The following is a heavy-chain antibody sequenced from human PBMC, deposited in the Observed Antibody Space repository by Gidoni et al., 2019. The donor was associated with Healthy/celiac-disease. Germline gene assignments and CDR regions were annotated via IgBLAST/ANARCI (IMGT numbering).Heavy chain of an antibody. V-gene: IGHV3-30-3*01. CDR3: ARAQGVVLDY. CDR2: ISYDGSNK. J-gene: IGHJ4*02. Sequence: QVQLVESGVGVVKPGRSLRLSCAASGFTFSSYALHWVRQAPGKGLEWVAVISYDGSNKYYADSVKGRFTISRDNSKNTLYLQMNSLRAEDTAVYYCARAQGVVLDYWGQGTLVTVSS. D-gene: IGHD2-15*01. CDR1: GFTFSSYA.